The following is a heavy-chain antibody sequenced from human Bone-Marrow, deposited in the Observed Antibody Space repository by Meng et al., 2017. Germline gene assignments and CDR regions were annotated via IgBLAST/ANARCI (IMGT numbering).Heavy chain of an antibody. J-gene: IGHJ4*02. CDR1: GFTFSSYS. CDR3: ARAQEGGIVVVIDY. D-gene: IGHD3-22*01. Sequence: VQLVESGGGLVKPGGSLRLSCAASGFTFSSYSMNWVRQAPGKGLEWVSSISSSSSYIYYADSVKGRFTISRDNAKNSLYLQMNSLRAEDTAVYYCARAQEGGIVVVIDYWGQGTLVTVSS. V-gene: IGHV3-21*01. CDR2: ISSSSSYI.